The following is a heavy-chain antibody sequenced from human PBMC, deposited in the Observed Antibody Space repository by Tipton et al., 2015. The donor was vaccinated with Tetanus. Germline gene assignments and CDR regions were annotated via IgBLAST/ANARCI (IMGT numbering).Heavy chain of an antibody. CDR2: VHHSGST. D-gene: IGHD4-17*01. CDR3: AKHGDRDTIGHHFDY. J-gene: IGHJ4*02. V-gene: IGHV4-34*01. Sequence: TLSLTCAVYGGSLSGHYWSWMRQPPGKGLEWIGEVHHSGSTKYNPSLKSRVTILADTSKDQFSLRLSSVTAADTALYYCAKHGDRDTIGHHFDYWTQGTLVTVSS. CDR1: GGSLSGHY.